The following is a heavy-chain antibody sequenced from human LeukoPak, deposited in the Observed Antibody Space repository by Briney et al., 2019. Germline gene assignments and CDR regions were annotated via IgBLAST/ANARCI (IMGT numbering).Heavy chain of an antibody. CDR2: IYTSGST. V-gene: IGHV4-4*07. Sequence: PSGTLSLTCTVSGGSISSYYWSWIRQPAGKGLEWIGRIYTSGSTNYNPSLKSRVTMSVDTSKNQFSLKLSSVTAADTAVYYCARESYYYGSVSFDYWGQGTLVTVSS. CDR3: ARESYYYGSVSFDY. J-gene: IGHJ4*02. D-gene: IGHD3-10*01. CDR1: GGSISSYY.